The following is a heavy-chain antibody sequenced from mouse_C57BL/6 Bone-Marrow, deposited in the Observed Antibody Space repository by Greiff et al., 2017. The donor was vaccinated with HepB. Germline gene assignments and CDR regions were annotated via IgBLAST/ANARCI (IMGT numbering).Heavy chain of an antibody. CDR1: GFTFSDYY. CDR2: INYDGSST. D-gene: IGHD1-1*01. J-gene: IGHJ4*01. V-gene: IGHV5-16*01. CDR3: AREDYGSTVDY. Sequence: EVKLVESEGGLVQPGSSMKLSCTASGFTFSDYYMAWVRQVPEKGLEWVANINYDGSSTYYLDSLKSRFIISMDNAKNILYLQMSSLESEDTATYYCAREDYGSTVDYWGQGTSVTVSS.